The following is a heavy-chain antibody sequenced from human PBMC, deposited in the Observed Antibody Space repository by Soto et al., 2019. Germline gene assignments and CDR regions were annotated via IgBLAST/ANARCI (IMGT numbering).Heavy chain of an antibody. CDR3: ARAVPTVTLDYYYYYGMDV. D-gene: IGHD4-4*01. J-gene: IGHJ6*02. Sequence: PSETLSLTCAVYGGSFSCYYWSWIRQPPGKGLEWIGEINHSGSTNYNPSLKSRVAISVDTSKNQFSLKLSSVTAADTAVYYCARAVPTVTLDYYYYYGMDVWGQGTTVTVSS. CDR1: GGSFSCYY. V-gene: IGHV4-34*01. CDR2: INHSGST.